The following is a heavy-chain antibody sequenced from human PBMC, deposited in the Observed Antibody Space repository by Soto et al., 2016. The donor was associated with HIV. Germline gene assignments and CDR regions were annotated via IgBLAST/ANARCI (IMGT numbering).Heavy chain of an antibody. CDR2: IGSTSTTI. D-gene: IGHD1-1*01. CDR3: ARYNWNDGYFDY. Sequence: EVQLVESGGGLVQPGGSLRLSCAASGFTFSSYKMNWVRQAPGKGLEWVAYIGSTSTTIYYADSVKGRFTISRDNAKNSLYLQMSSLRAEDTAVYYCARYNWNDGYFDYWGPGNPGHRLL. V-gene: IGHV3-48*01. J-gene: IGHJ4*02. CDR1: GFTFSSYK.